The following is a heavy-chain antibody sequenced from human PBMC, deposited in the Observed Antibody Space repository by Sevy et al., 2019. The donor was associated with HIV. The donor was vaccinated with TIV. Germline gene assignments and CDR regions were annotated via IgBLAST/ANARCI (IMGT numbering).Heavy chain of an antibody. CDR2: FSYDEITK. CDR1: RFSFRNYA. V-gene: IGHV3-30*04. Sequence: GGSLRLSCSASRFSFRNYAMHWVRQTPGKGLEWVATFSYDEITKSYADSVKGRFTISRDNSMNTLSLEMNSLGPADTALYFCLGYCSSSNCRFAYWGQGTLVTVSS. CDR3: LGYCSSSNCRFAY. D-gene: IGHD2-2*01. J-gene: IGHJ4*02.